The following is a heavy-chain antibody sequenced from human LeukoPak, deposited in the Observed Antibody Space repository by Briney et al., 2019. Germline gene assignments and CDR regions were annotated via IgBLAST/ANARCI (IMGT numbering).Heavy chain of an antibody. D-gene: IGHD3-16*01. CDR2: IYDSGIA. V-gene: IGHV4-30-4*07. Sequence: SETLSLTCVASGDSISSGGYSWSWIRQPPGKGLEWIGYIYDSGIAFYNPSLKSRVTMSVDTSKNHFFLNLRSVTAADTAVYYCARRGGDMPARGFMDVWGKGTTVTVSS. CDR3: ARRGGDMPARGFMDV. CDR1: GDSISSGGYS. J-gene: IGHJ6*03.